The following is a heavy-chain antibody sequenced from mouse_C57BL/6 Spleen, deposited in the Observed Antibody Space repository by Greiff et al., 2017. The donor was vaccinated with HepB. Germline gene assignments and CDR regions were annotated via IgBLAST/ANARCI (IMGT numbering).Heavy chain of an antibody. Sequence: QVQLQQPGAELVRPGTSVKLSCKASGYTFTSYWMHWVNQRPGQGLEWIGVIDPSDSYTNYNQKFKGKATLTVDTSSSTAYMQLSSLTSEDSAVYYCARIDYGSSYDYAMDYWGQGTSVTVSS. V-gene: IGHV1-59*01. CDR2: IDPSDSYT. D-gene: IGHD1-1*01. CDR3: ARIDYGSSYDYAMDY. CDR1: GYTFTSYW. J-gene: IGHJ4*01.